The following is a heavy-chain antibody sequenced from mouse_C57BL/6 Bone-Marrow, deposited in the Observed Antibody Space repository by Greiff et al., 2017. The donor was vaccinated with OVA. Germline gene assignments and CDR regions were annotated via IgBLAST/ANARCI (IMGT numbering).Heavy chain of an antibody. CDR2: IDPETGGT. J-gene: IGHJ1*03. CDR1: GYTFTDYE. Sequence: VQRVESGAELVRPGASVTLSCKASGYTFTDYEMHWVKQTPVHGLEWIGAIDPETGGTAYNQKFKGKAILTADKSSSTAYMELRSLTSEDSAVYYCTRSYYYGSSYRYFDVWGTGTTVTVSS. CDR3: TRSYYYGSSYRYFDV. D-gene: IGHD1-1*01. V-gene: IGHV1-15*01.